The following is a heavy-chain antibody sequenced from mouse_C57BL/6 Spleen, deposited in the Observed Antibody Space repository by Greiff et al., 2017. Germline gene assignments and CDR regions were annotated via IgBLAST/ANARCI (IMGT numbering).Heavy chain of an antibody. V-gene: IGHV3-1*01. Sequence: DVKLQESGPGMVKPSQSLSLTCTVTGYSITSGYDWHWIRHFPGNKLEWMGYISYSGSTNYNPSLKSRISITHDTSKNHFFLQLNSVTTEYTATYYCARERIYYGNSYAMDYWGQGTSVTVSS. D-gene: IGHD2-1*01. CDR3: ARERIYYGNSYAMDY. CDR2: ISYSGST. J-gene: IGHJ4*01. CDR1: GYSITSGYD.